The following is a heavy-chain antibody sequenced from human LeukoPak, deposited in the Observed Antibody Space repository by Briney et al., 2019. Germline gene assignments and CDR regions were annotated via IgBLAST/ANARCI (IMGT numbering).Heavy chain of an antibody. CDR3: ARLLGYYFDF. J-gene: IGHJ4*02. CDR2: IPYDGSDK. D-gene: IGHD3-10*01. Sequence: GGSLRLSCAASGFTSNNYGLHWVRQAPGKGLEWVTFIPYDGSDKFYADSVKGRFTISRDNSKNTLYLQMNSLRAEDTALYYCARLLGYYFDFWGQGTLVTVSS. V-gene: IGHV3-30*03. CDR1: GFTSNNYG.